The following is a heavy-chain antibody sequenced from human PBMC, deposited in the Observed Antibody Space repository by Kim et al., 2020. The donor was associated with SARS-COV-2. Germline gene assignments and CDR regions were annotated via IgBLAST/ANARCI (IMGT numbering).Heavy chain of an antibody. Sequence: SGPTLVNPTQTLTLTCTFSGFSLSTSGVGVGWIRQPPGKALEWLALIYLDDDKRYSPSLKSRLTITKDTSKNEVVLTMTNMDPVDTATYYCAHKGYCSGGSGDTVGNWFDTWGQGTLVTVSS. CDR2: IYLDDDK. J-gene: IGHJ5*02. V-gene: IGHV2-5*02. CDR1: GFSLSTSGVG. CDR3: AHKGYCSGGSGDTVGNWFDT. D-gene: IGHD2-15*01.